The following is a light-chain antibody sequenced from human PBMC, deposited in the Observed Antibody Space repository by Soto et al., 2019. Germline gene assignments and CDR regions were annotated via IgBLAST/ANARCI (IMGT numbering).Light chain of an antibody. CDR1: QLVSSN. J-gene: IGKJ3*01. CDR3: QQRGNWPQT. Sequence: EILLTQSPGPLSFSPGERATLSCRASQLVSSNFLAWYQQKPGQAPRLLIYAAFNRATGIPARFSGSGSGTDFTLTISSLEPEDFAVYYCQQRGNWPQTFGPGTKVDI. CDR2: AAF. V-gene: IGKV3-11*01.